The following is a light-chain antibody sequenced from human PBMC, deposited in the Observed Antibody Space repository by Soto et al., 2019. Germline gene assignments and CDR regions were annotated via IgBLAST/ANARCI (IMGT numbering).Light chain of an antibody. Sequence: EIVMPQSPATLSVSPGESATLSCRASQSVTSNLAWYQQKPGRAPRLLMYGVSTRATGIPARFGGSGSATEFTLTISSLQSEDFAVYYCQQYSQWPLTLGGGTKVDIK. J-gene: IGKJ4*01. CDR2: GVS. CDR3: QQYSQWPLT. V-gene: IGKV3-15*01. CDR1: QSVTSN.